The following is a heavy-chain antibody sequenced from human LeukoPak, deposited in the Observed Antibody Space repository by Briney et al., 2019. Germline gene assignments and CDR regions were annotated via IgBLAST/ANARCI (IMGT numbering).Heavy chain of an antibody. D-gene: IGHD3-16*02. Sequence: SETLSLTCTISGGSISSYYWSWIRRPPGKRLEWIGYIYYSGSTNYNPSLQSRVTISVNTSKNQFSLKLSSVTAADTAVYYCARHGASNGYLDYWGQGTLVTVSS. CDR2: IYYSGST. CDR1: GGSISSYY. V-gene: IGHV4-59*08. J-gene: IGHJ4*02. CDR3: ARHGASNGYLDY.